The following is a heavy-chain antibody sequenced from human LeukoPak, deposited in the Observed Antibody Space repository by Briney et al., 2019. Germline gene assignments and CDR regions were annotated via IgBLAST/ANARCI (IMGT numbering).Heavy chain of an antibody. J-gene: IGHJ6*03. V-gene: IGHV3-30*02. CDR2: IRYDGSNK. D-gene: IGHD6-13*01. CDR1: GFTFSSYY. Sequence: PGGSLRLSCAASGFTFSSYYMHWVRQAPGKGLEWVAFIRYDGSNKYYADSVKGRFTISRDNSNNTLYLQMNSLRAEDTAVYCCAKGGRSSSWGGYYYYYMDVWGKGTTVTVSS. CDR3: AKGGRSSSWGGYYYYYMDV.